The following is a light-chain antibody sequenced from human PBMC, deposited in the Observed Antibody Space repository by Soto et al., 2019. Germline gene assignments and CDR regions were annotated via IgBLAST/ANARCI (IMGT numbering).Light chain of an antibody. V-gene: IGKV3-20*01. J-gene: IGKJ5*01. CDR1: QSVSSSY. CDR3: HQYDSSPFT. Sequence: EIVLTQSPGTLSLSPGERATLSCRASQSVSSSYLAWYQQKPGQAPWLLIYGASRRASGVPDRFSGSGSGTDFPLTISGREPEDFAVYYGHQYDSSPFTFGQGTRLDI. CDR2: GAS.